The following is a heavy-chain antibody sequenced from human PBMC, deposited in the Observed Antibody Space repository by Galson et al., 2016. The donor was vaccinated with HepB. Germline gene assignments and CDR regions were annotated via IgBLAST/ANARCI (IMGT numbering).Heavy chain of an antibody. V-gene: IGHV3-30*04. D-gene: IGHD4-17*01. J-gene: IGHJ1*01. CDR1: GFTFSSYA. Sequence: SLRLSCAASGFTFSSYAMHWVRQAPGKGLEWVAVISYDGSNKYYADSVKGRFTISRDNSKNTLYLQMNSLRAEDTAVYYCARDGGLTGPYGDYAEYFQHWGQGTLVTVSS. CDR2: ISYDGSNK. CDR3: ARDGGLTGPYGDYAEYFQH.